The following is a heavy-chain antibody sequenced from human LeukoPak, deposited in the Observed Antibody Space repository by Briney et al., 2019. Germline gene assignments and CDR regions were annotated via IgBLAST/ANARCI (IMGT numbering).Heavy chain of an antibody. Sequence: GGSLRLSCAASGFTFSIYSMNWVRQAPGKGLEWVSYISSSSSTIYYADSVKGRFTISRDNAKNSLYLQMNSLRAEDTALYYCARDGSGAGDPLFDYWGQGTPVTVSS. CDR2: ISSSSSTI. CDR1: GFTFSIYS. V-gene: IGHV3-48*01. J-gene: IGHJ4*02. D-gene: IGHD6-13*01. CDR3: ARDGSGAGDPLFDY.